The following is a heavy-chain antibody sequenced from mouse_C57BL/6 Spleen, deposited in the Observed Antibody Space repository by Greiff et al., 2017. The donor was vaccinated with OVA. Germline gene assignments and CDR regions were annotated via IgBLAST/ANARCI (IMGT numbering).Heavy chain of an antibody. CDR2: IYPRSGNT. CDR1: GYTFTSYG. J-gene: IGHJ2*01. V-gene: IGHV1-81*01. Sequence: QVQLQQSGAELARPGASVKLSCKASGYTFTSYGISWVKQRTGQGLEWIGEIYPRSGNTYYNEKFKGKATLTADKSSSTAYMELRRLTSEDSAVYFCARDRVLLRVFDYWGQGTTLTVSS. D-gene: IGHD1-1*01. CDR3: ARDRVLLRVFDY.